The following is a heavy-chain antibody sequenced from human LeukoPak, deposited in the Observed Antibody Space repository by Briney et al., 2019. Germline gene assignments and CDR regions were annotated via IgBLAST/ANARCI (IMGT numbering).Heavy chain of an antibody. J-gene: IGHJ4*02. Sequence: GRSLRLSCAASGFTFSSYGMHWVRQAPGKGLEWVAVIWYDGSNKYYADSVKGRFTISRDNSKNTLYLQMNSLRAEDTAVYYCARARIVVVPAALDYWGQGTLVTVSS. CDR1: GFTFSSYG. V-gene: IGHV3-33*01. CDR2: IWYDGSNK. CDR3: ARARIVVVPAALDY. D-gene: IGHD2-2*01.